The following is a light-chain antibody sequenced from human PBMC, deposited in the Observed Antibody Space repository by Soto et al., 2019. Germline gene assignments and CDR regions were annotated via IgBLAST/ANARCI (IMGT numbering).Light chain of an antibody. CDR3: QQFYMGWT. V-gene: IGKV1-5*01. CDR2: DVS. CDR1: QSVRGS. Sequence: DIQMTQSPSTLSASVGDRVTITCRASQSVRGSLAWYQQQPGKATKLLIYDVSNLESGVPSRFSAFGSGTEFTLSISSLQPDDFGTYYCQQFYMGWTFGQGTRVDLK. J-gene: IGKJ1*01.